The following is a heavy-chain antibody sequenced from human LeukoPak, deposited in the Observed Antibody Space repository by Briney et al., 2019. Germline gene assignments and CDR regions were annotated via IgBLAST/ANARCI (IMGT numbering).Heavy chain of an antibody. CDR3: AREERWFDP. V-gene: IGHV4-39*07. CDR1: GGSISSSSYY. Sequence: SSETLSLTCTVSGGSISSSSYYWGWIRQPPGKGLEWIGIIYYSGSTYYNPSLKSRVTLSVDTSKNQFSLKLSSVTAADTAVYYCAREERWFDPWGQGTLVTVSS. J-gene: IGHJ5*02. D-gene: IGHD1-26*01. CDR2: IYYSGST.